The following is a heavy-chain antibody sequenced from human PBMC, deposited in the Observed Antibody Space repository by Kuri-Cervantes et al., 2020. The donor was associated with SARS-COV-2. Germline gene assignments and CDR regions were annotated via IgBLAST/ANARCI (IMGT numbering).Heavy chain of an antibody. D-gene: IGHD3-22*01. CDR3: ARAVSRVVVTPFDY. CDR2: IVVGSGNT. J-gene: IGHJ4*02. CDR1: GFTFTSSA. Sequence: SVKVSCKASGFTFTSSAVQWVRQARGQRLEWIGWIVVGSGNTNYAQKFQERVTITRDMSTSTAYMELSSLRSEDTAVYYCARAVSRVVVTPFDYWGQGTLVTVSS. V-gene: IGHV1-58*01.